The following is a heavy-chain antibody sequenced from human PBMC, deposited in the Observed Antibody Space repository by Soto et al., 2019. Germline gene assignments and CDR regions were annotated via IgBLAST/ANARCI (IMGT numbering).Heavy chain of an antibody. D-gene: IGHD5-12*01. Sequence: SETLSLTCTVSGGSISSYYWSWIRQPPGKGLEWIGYIYYSGSTNYNPSLKSRVTISVDTSKNQFSLKLGSVTAADTAVYYCARVKGYSGYDWEYYFDYWGQGTLVTVSS. J-gene: IGHJ4*02. CDR1: GGSISSYY. V-gene: IGHV4-59*01. CDR2: IYYSGST. CDR3: ARVKGYSGYDWEYYFDY.